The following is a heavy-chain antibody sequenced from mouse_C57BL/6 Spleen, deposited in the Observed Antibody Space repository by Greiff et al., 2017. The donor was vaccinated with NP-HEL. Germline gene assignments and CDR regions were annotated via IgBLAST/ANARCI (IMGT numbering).Heavy chain of an antibody. Sequence: QVQLKESGPGLVAPSQSLSITCPASGFSLTSYGVSWVRQPPGKGLEWLGVIWGDGSTNYHSALISRLSISKDNSKSQVFLKLNSLRTDYTSTYSSANQNYAHAIDDGGQRTSLPVSS. J-gene: IGHJ4*01. V-gene: IGHV2-3*01. CDR3: ANQNYAHAIDD. CDR1: GFSLTSYG. D-gene: IGHD1-1*01. CDR2: IWGDGST.